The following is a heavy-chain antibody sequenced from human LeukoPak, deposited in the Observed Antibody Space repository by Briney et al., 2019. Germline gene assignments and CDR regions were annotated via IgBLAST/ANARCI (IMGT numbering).Heavy chain of an antibody. Sequence: GGSLRLSCAASGFTFSSYAMGWVRQAPGKGLEWVSAISGSGGSTYYADSVKGRFTISRDNSKNTLYLQMNGLRAEDTAVYYCAQAYYYDSSGYPNDYWGQGTLVTVSS. V-gene: IGHV3-23*01. CDR1: GFTFSSYA. CDR2: ISGSGGST. D-gene: IGHD3-22*01. J-gene: IGHJ4*02. CDR3: AQAYYYDSSGYPNDY.